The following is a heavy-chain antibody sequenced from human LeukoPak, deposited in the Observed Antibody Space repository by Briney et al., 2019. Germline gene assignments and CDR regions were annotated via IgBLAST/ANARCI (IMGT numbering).Heavy chain of an antibody. Sequence: PGVSLRLSCDVSGFTFNTSVMHWLRQAPGKGREYVSGISDNGLDTHYGNSVEGRFTITRDNSKNSLYIQMDSLRDEDMAVYYCAREGHSSGHCGALDIWGQGTMVTVSS. D-gene: IGHD3-22*01. CDR1: GFTFNTSV. CDR2: ISDNGLDT. CDR3: AREGHSSGHCGALDI. J-gene: IGHJ3*02. V-gene: IGHV3-64*01.